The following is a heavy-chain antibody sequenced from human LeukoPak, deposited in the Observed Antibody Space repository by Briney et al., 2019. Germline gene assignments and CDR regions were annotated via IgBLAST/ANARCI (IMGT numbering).Heavy chain of an antibody. D-gene: IGHD1-7*01. CDR1: GGSISSYY. J-gene: IGHJ5*02. CDR2: IYTSGST. Sequence: SETLSLTCTVSGGSISSYYWSWIRQPAGKGLEWIGRIYTSGSTNYNPSLKSRVTMSVDTSENQFSLKLSSVTAADTAVYYCAREVELRPIMHNWFDPWGQGTLVTVSS. CDR3: AREVELRPIMHNWFDP. V-gene: IGHV4-4*07.